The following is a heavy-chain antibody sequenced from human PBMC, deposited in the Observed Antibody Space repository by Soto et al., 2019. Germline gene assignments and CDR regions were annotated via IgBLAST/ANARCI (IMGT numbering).Heavy chain of an antibody. CDR2: IYYSGST. V-gene: IGHV4-59*01. CDR3: ACGYSRNSGDLDY. J-gene: IGHJ4*02. Sequence: QVQLQESGPGLVKPSETLSLTCTVSGGSISSYYWCWIRQPPGKGLEWIGYIYYSGSTNYNPSLKSRVTISVDTAKHQFSVNLSSVTAADTAVYYCACGYSRNSGDLDYWGQGTLVTVSS. D-gene: IGHD6-25*01. CDR1: GGSISSYY.